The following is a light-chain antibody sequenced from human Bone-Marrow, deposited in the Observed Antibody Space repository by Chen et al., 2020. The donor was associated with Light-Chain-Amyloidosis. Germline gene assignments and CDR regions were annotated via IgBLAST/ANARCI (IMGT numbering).Light chain of an antibody. Sequence: QSALTQPASVSGSPGQSITISCTGTSSDVGGYNYVSWYQQHPGEAPKLIIYDVSNRASGVCNRLSGQKTGNTASRTIYGLQAEDEADYDCRSLQSSNSERWVVGGGTKLTLV. CDR3: RSLQSSNSERWV. V-gene: IGLV2-14*03. J-gene: IGLJ3*02. CDR2: DVS. CDR1: SSDVGGYNY.